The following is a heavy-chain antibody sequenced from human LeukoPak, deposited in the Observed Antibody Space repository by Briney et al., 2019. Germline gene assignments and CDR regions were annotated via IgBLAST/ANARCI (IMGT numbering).Heavy chain of an antibody. CDR1: GFTFSSYA. CDR3: AKGGCGTNCYKCYYYKDV. Sequence: PGGSLRLSCAASGFTFSSYAMSWVRQAPGKGLEWVSAISGSGGSTYYADSVKGRFTISRDNSKNTLYLQMNSLRAEDTAVYYCAKGGCGTNCYKCYYYKDVWGRGTTVIVSS. D-gene: IGHD2-2*02. CDR2: ISGSGGST. J-gene: IGHJ6*03. V-gene: IGHV3-23*01.